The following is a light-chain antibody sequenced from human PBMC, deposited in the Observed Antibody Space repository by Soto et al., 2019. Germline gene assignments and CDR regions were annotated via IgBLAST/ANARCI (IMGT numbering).Light chain of an antibody. J-gene: IGLJ1*01. CDR2: DVS. CDR3: SSYTSIPALV. Sequence: QSALTQPASVSGSPGESITISCTGTSSDVGGYNSISWYQQHPGKVPKIMIYDVSIRPSGVPDRFSGSKSGNTASLTISGLQAEDEADYYCSSYTSIPALVFGTGTKLTVL. CDR1: SSDVGGYNS. V-gene: IGLV2-14*01.